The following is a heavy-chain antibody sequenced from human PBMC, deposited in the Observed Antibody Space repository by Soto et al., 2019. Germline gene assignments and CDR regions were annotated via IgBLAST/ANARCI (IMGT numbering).Heavy chain of an antibody. CDR1: GFTFSSYA. D-gene: IGHD2-2*01. Sequence: VGSLRLSCAASGFTFSSYAMHWVRQAPGKGLEWVAVISYDGSNKYYADSVKGRFTISRDNSKNTLYLQMNSLRAEDTAVYYCAREGYCSSTSCFLGRYYYYGMDVWGQGTTVTVSS. J-gene: IGHJ6*02. CDR3: AREGYCSSTSCFLGRYYYYGMDV. CDR2: ISYDGSNK. V-gene: IGHV3-30-3*01.